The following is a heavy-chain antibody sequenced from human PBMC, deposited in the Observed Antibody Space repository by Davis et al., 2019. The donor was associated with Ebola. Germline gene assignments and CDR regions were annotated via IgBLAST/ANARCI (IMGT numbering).Heavy chain of an antibody. D-gene: IGHD6-19*01. V-gene: IGHV5-51*01. Sequence: GESLKISCKGSGYTFTHYSIPWVRQMPGTGLEWVGVICPLASSARYSPSFQGQVTISADTSISTAYLQWSSLKASDSGTYYCARLAVPSSRLGWFDPGGQGTLVTVSS. CDR2: ICPLASSA. CDR3: ARLAVPSSRLGWFDP. J-gene: IGHJ5*02. CDR1: GYTFTHYS.